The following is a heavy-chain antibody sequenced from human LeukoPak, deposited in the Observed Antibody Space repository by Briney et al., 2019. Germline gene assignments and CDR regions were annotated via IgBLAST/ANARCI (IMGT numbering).Heavy chain of an antibody. D-gene: IGHD5-18*01. Sequence: GGSLRLSCAASGFSASSNSMSWVRQAPGKGLEWVSVIYSGGSTYYADSVKGRFTISRDNSKNTLYLQMNSLRVEDTAVYYCARSLHGYSYALDYWGQGTLVTVSS. V-gene: IGHV3-66*01. CDR1: GFSASSNS. CDR3: ARSLHGYSYALDY. J-gene: IGHJ4*02. CDR2: IYSGGST.